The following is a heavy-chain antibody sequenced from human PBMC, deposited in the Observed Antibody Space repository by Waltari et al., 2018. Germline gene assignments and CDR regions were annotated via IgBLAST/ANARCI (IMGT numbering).Heavy chain of an antibody. Sequence: QVQLQESGPGLVKPSETLSLTCTVSGGSISSYYWSWIRQPPGKGLEWIGYIYYSGSTNYNPSLKCRVTISVDTSKNQFSLKLSSVTAADTAVYYCARDTPGGIWGQGTLVTVSS. CDR2: IYYSGST. J-gene: IGHJ4*02. V-gene: IGHV4-59*01. CDR3: ARDTPGGI. CDR1: GGSISSYY.